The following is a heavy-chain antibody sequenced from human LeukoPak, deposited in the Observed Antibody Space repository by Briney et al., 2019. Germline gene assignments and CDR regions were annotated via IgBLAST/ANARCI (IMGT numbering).Heavy chain of an antibody. CDR1: GFTFSSYA. Sequence: GGSLRLSCAASGFTFSSYAMSWVRQAPGEGLEWVSVISSSGGSTYYADSVKGRFTISRDNSKNTLYLQMSSLRAEDTAVYFCAKRRDGFDIWGQGTMVTVSS. J-gene: IGHJ3*02. CDR3: AKRRDGFDI. V-gene: IGHV3-23*01. CDR2: ISSSGGST.